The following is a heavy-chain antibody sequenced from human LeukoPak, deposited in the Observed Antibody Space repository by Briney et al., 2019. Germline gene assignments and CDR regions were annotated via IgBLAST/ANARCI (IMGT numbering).Heavy chain of an antibody. CDR3: ATSVVPAATGIGDP. D-gene: IGHD2-2*01. J-gene: IGHJ5*02. CDR1: GGSISSGSYY. Sequence: SQTLSLTCTVSGGSISSGSYYWSWIRQPAGKGLEWIGRIYTSGSTNYNPSLKSRVTISVDTSKNQFSLKLSSVTAADTAVYYCATSVVPAATGIGDPWGQGTLVTVSS. V-gene: IGHV4-61*02. CDR2: IYTSGST.